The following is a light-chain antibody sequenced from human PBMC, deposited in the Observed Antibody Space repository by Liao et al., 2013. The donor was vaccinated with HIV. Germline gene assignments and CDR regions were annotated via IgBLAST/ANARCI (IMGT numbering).Light chain of an antibody. J-gene: IGLJ3*02. CDR1: TIGGKS. Sequence: SYELTQPPSVSVAPGKTAKITCGENTIGGKSVHWYQQKPGQAPVLVIYYDSDRPSGIPERFSGSNSGNTATLTISRVEAGDEADYYCQVWDSSSDHLWVFGGGTKLTVL. V-gene: IGLV3-21*01. CDR3: QVWDSSSDHLWV. CDR2: YDS.